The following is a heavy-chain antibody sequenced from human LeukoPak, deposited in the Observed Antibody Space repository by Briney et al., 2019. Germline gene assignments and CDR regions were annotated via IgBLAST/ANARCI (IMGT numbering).Heavy chain of an antibody. V-gene: IGHV3-33*01. CDR1: GFTFSSCG. Sequence: PGRSLRLSCAASGFTFSSCGRHWVRQAPGKGLEWVAVIWYDGSNRYYADSVKGRFTISRDNSKSTLYLQMSSLSAEDTAVYYCAREFPPVVKYRFENWGQGTLVTVSS. CDR3: AREFPPVVKYRFEN. D-gene: IGHD3-22*01. J-gene: IGHJ4*02. CDR2: IWYDGSNR.